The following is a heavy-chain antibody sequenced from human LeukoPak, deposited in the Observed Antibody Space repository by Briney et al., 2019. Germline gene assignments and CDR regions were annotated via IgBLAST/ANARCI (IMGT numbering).Heavy chain of an antibody. D-gene: IGHD2-2*02. Sequence: SESLSLTCTVSGGSISSGTYYWGWIRQPPGKGLERLGTIYYSGSTSYNPSIKSRVTISVDTSKNQFSLKLTSVTAADTAVYYCAGTYRLRRFDPWGQGTLVTVSS. J-gene: IGHJ5*02. CDR2: IYYSGST. CDR1: GGSISSGTYY. CDR3: AGTYRLRRFDP. V-gene: IGHV4-39*01.